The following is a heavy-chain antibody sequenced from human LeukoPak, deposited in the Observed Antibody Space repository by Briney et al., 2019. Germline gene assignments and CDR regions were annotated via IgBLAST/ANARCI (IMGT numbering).Heavy chain of an antibody. D-gene: IGHD3-3*01. CDR1: GGSVINTNW. V-gene: IGHV4-4*02. CDR3: AREGGFYRPLDY. Sequence: PSETLSLTCGVSGGSVINTNWWTWVRQPPGKGLEWIGEVHLDGRTNYNPSLESRLTMSVDVSENQVFLKLTSVTAADTAVYYCAREGGFYRPLDYSGQGTLVTVSS. J-gene: IGHJ4*02. CDR2: VHLDGRT.